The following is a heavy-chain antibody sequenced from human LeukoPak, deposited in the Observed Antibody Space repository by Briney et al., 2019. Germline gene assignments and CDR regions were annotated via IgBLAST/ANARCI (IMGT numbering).Heavy chain of an antibody. CDR2: VDFEDAET. CDR3: ATQSVLRFLESMGGVYYYMDV. D-gene: IGHD3-3*01. J-gene: IGHJ6*03. Sequence: GATVKISCKASGYTFPDYYMHRVQQAPGKGLEWMGRVDFEDAETVYGEKFQDRVTISADTSTDTAYMELSSLRSDDTAVYYCATQSVLRFLESMGGVYYYMDVWGKGTTVTVSS. CDR1: GYTFPDYY. V-gene: IGHV1-69-2*01.